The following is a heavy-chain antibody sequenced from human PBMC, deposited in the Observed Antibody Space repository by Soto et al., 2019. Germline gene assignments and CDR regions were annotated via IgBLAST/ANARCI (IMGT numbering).Heavy chain of an antibody. V-gene: IGHV3-30-3*01. Sequence: QVQLVESGGGVVQPGRSLRLSCAASGFTFSSYAMHWVRQAPGKGLEWVAVISYDGSNKYYADSVKGRFTISRDNSKNTLYMQMNSLRAEDTAVYYCARDRGGGAAWAFDIWGQGTMVTVSS. CDR3: ARDRGGGAAWAFDI. CDR1: GFTFSSYA. D-gene: IGHD3-16*01. CDR2: ISYDGSNK. J-gene: IGHJ3*02.